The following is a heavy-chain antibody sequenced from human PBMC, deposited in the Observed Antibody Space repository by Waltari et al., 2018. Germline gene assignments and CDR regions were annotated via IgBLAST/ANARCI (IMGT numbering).Heavy chain of an antibody. CDR2: INPNTGGT. CDR1: GYNFIGYY. CDR3: ARQAARNFDY. J-gene: IGHJ4*02. V-gene: IGHV1-2*07. Sequence: QVQLVQSGAEVKKPGASVKVSCKASGYNFIGYYIHWVRQAPGQGLEWMGWINPNTGGTKYAHKYQGRVTLTRDTSISTAYMELSSLGSDDMAVFYCARQAARNFDYWGQGTLVTVSS.